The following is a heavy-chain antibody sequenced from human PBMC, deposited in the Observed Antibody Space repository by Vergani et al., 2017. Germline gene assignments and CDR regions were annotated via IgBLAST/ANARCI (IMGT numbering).Heavy chain of an antibody. CDR2: IIGSGGST. CDR3: AKYRYNWNDGGDFDY. V-gene: IGHV3-23*01. D-gene: IGHD1-1*01. J-gene: IGHJ4*02. CDR1: GFTFSSYA. Sequence: EVQLLESGGGLVQPGGSLRLSCAASGFTFSSYAMSWVRQAPGKGLEWVSAIIGSGGSTYYADSVKGRFTISRDNSKNTLYLQMNSLRAEDTAVYYCAKYRYNWNDGGDFDYWGQGTLVTVSS.